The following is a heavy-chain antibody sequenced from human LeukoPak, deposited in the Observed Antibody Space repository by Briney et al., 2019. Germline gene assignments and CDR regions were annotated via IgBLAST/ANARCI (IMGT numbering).Heavy chain of an antibody. CDR1: GGTFSSCT. D-gene: IGHD2-15*01. Sequence: SVKVSCKASGGTFSSCTISWVRQAPGQGLEWMGRIIPILGIANYAQKFQGRVTITADKSTSTAYMELSSLRSEDTAVYYCASTDIPSYYFDYWGQGTLVTVSS. CDR2: IIPILGIA. V-gene: IGHV1-69*02. CDR3: ASTDIPSYYFDY. J-gene: IGHJ4*02.